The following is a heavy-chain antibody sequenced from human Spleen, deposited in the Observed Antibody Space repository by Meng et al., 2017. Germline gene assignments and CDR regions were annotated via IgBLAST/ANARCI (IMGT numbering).Heavy chain of an antibody. Sequence: KRLRGGACLLKPSQTLSLTCVVSGGSFSDYYWSWIRQPPGKGLEWIGEINHSGSTNYNPSLESRATISVDTSQNNLSLKLSSVTAADSAVYYCARGPTTMAHDFDYWGQGTLVTVSS. CDR1: GGSFSDYY. V-gene: IGHV4-34*01. CDR3: ARGPTTMAHDFDY. J-gene: IGHJ4*02. CDR2: INHSGST. D-gene: IGHD4-11*01.